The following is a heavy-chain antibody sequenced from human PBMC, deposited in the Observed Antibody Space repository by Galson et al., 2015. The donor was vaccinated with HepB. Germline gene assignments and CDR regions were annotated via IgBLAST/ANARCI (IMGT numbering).Heavy chain of an antibody. D-gene: IGHD7-27*01. CDR3: AHSRKLGMNFDH. CDR1: GFSLSTSGVG. CDR2: IYWNDDK. Sequence: PALVKPTQTLTLTCTFSGFSLSTSGVGVGWIRQPPGKALEWLALIYWNDDKRYSPSLKSRLTITRDTSKNHVVLTMTNMDPVDTGTYYCAHSRKLGMNFDHWGQGTPVTVSS. V-gene: IGHV2-5*01. J-gene: IGHJ4*02.